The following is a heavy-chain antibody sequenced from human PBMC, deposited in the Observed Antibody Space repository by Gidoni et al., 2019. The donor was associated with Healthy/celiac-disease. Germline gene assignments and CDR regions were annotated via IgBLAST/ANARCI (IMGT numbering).Heavy chain of an antibody. Sequence: QVQLQESGPGLVKPSQTLSPTCTVSGGSISRGGYYWSWIRQHPGQGLEWIGYIYYSRRTSYNPSLNSRVTISLDTSKNQFSLMLSSVTAADTAVYYCARAPYYGDPPRVGFDYWGQGTLVTVSS. CDR2: IYYSRRT. CDR3: ARAPYYGDPPRVGFDY. V-gene: IGHV4-31*03. D-gene: IGHD4-17*01. CDR1: GGSISRGGYY. J-gene: IGHJ4*02.